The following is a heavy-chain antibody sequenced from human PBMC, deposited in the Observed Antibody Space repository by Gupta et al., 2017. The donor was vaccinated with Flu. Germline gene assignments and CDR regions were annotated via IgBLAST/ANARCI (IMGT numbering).Heavy chain of an antibody. V-gene: IGHV3-33*01. CDR2: IWYDGSNK. CDR1: GFTFSSYG. J-gene: IGHJ6*03. D-gene: IGHD3-3*01. Sequence: QVQLVESGGGVVQPGRSLRLSCAASGFTFSSYGMHWVRQAPGKGLEWVAVIWYDGSNKYYADSVKGRFTISRDNSKNTLYLQMNSLRAEDTAVYYCARDYDFWSGYYKYYYMDVWGKGTTVTVSS. CDR3: ARDYDFWSGYYKYYYMDV.